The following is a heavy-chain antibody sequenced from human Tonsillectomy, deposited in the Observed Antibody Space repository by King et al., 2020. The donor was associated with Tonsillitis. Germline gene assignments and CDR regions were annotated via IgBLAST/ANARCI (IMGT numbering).Heavy chain of an antibody. D-gene: IGHD3-10*01. CDR3: AREGSDGSGTYYGYYLDY. Sequence: VQLQESGPGLVKPSETLSLTCTVSGGSISSYYWSWIRQPPGKGLEWIGYIYYSGSTNYNPSLKSRVTISVDTSKNQFSLKLSSVTAADTAVYYCAREGSDGSGTYYGYYLDYWGQGTLVTVSS. V-gene: IGHV4-59*01. CDR2: IYYSGST. J-gene: IGHJ4*02. CDR1: GGSISSYY.